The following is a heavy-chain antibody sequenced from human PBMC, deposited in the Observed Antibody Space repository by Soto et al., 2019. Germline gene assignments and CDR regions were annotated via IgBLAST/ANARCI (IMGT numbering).Heavy chain of an antibody. CDR2: IYSGGST. Sequence: GWALRLSFASSGFTVSSNYMSWVRQAPGKGLEWVSVIYSGGSTYYADSVKGRFTISRDNSKNTLYLQVNSLRAEDTAVYYCARELYGMDVWGQGTTVTVS. CDR1: GFTVSSNY. CDR3: ARELYGMDV. V-gene: IGHV3-53*01. J-gene: IGHJ6*02.